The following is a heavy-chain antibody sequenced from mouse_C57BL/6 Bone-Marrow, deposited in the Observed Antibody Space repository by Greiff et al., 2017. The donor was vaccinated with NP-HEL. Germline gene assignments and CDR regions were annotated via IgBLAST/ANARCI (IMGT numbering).Heavy chain of an antibody. Sequence: QVHVKQSGPELVKPGASVKISCKASGYAFSSSWMNWVKQRPGKGLEWIGRIYPGDGDTNYNGKFKGKATLTADKSSSTAYMQLSSLTSEDSAVYFCAFYYDYDLYYFDYWGQGTTLTVSS. CDR2: IYPGDGDT. D-gene: IGHD2-4*01. CDR3: AFYYDYDLYYFDY. V-gene: IGHV1-82*01. CDR1: GYAFSSSW. J-gene: IGHJ2*01.